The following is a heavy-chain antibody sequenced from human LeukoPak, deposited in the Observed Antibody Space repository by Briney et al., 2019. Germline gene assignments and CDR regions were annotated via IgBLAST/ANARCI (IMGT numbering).Heavy chain of an antibody. Sequence: ASVKVSCKASGYTFTGYYMHWVRQAPGQGLEWMGRINPNSGGTNYAQKFQGRVTMTRDTSISTAYMELSRLTSADTAVYYCARGGYSGYDYHQDWGQGTLVTVSS. V-gene: IGHV1-2*06. CDR1: GYTFTGYY. D-gene: IGHD5-12*01. CDR3: ARGGYSGYDYHQD. CDR2: INPNSGGT. J-gene: IGHJ4*02.